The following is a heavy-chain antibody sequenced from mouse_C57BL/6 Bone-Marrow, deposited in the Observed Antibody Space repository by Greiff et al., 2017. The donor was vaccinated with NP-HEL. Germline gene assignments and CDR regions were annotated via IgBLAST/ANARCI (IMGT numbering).Heavy chain of an antibody. CDR2: IDPENGDT. J-gene: IGHJ2*01. CDR3: TTPPCDY. V-gene: IGHV14-4*01. Sequence: VHVKQSGAELVRPGASVKLSCTASGFNIKDDYMHWVKQRPEQGLEWIGWIDPENGDTEYASMFQGKATIKADTSSNTAYLQLSSRASEDTAVYYCTTPPCDYWGQGTTLTVSS. CDR1: GFNIKDDY.